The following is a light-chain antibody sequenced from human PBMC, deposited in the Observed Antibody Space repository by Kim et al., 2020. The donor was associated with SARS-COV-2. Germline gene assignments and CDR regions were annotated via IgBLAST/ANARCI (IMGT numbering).Light chain of an antibody. CDR1: QSLLDTSDNRTY. Sequence: DIVMTQSPESLTVSLGERASINCKSSQSLLDTSDNRTYLTWYQQKTGQSPRVIISWASSRESGVPDRFSGSGSETDFTLTITNVQAEDVAVYYCHQYYSAFWTFGQGTKVDIK. CDR3: HQYYSAFWT. CDR2: WAS. J-gene: IGKJ1*01. V-gene: IGKV4-1*01.